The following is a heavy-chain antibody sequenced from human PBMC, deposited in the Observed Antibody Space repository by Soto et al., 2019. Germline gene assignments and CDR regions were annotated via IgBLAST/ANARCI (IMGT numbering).Heavy chain of an antibody. CDR1: GGTFNEHG. J-gene: IGHJ6*02. Sequence: QVQLVQSGAEVKKPGSAVKVSCRASGGTFNEHGVSWVRQAPGEGLEWLGGIIPLFATATYAQKFQGRVRIDADGSTDTVYLEVSSLGSGDTAVYYCARDKISVVTAAPYYFYYGMDVWGQGTTVTVS. CDR3: ARDKISVVTAAPYYFYYGMDV. CDR2: IIPLFATA. D-gene: IGHD2-21*02. V-gene: IGHV1-69*01.